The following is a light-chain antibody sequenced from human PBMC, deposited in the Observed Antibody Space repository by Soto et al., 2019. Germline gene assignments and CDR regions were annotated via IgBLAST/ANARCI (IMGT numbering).Light chain of an antibody. Sequence: EIVLTQSPGSLSLSPGERATLSCRASQSRDNGYLAWYQQRPGQAPRLLIYGASSRATGIPDRFSGSGYGTDFTLTISRLEPEDFAVYYCQHYGGSPPRVTFGPGTQVDIK. V-gene: IGKV3-20*01. J-gene: IGKJ3*01. CDR2: GAS. CDR3: QHYGGSPPRVT. CDR1: QSRDNGY.